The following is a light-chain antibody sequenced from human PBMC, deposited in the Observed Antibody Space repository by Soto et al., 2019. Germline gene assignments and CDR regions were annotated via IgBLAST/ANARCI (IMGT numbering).Light chain of an antibody. CDR3: QQYENLPT. V-gene: IGKV1-33*01. J-gene: IGKJ5*01. CDR1: QSISVW. CDR2: DAS. Sequence: DNQMTQSPSTLSASVGDRVTITCRASQSISVWLAWYQQKPGRAPQILIYDASNLEAGVPSRCRGSGSGTDFTFTISRLHPEYIATYYCQQYENLPTFCQGTRLEIK.